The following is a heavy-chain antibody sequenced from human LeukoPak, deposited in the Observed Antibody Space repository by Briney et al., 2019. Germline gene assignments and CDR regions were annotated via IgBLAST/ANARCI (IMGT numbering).Heavy chain of an antibody. V-gene: IGHV1-69*04. J-gene: IGHJ4*02. D-gene: IGHD6-19*01. CDR1: GGTFSSYA. CDR2: IVPILGIA. CDR3: ARAAGVKYYFDY. Sequence: SVKVSCKASGGTFSSYAISWVRQAPGQGLEWMGRIVPILGIANYAQKFQGRVTITADKSTSTAYMELSSLRSEDTAVYYCARAAGVKYYFDYWGQGTLVTVSS.